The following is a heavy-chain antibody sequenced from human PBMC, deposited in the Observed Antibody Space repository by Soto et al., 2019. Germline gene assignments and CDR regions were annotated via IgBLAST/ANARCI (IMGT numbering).Heavy chain of an antibody. V-gene: IGHV1-2*02. CDR3: ASGPGDYYYGMAV. Sequence: GASVKVSCKASGYTFTCHNRPWVRQAPGQGLEWMGWINPHSGGTNDAQKFQGRATMTRDTSISTAYMELSRLRSDDTAVYYCASGPGDYYYGMAVWRQGITVTVSS. D-gene: IGHD3-10*01. J-gene: IGHJ6*02. CDR1: GYTFTCHN. CDR2: INPHSGGT.